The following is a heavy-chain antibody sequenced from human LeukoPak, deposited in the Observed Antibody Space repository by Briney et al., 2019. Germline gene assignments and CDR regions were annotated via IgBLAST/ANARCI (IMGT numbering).Heavy chain of an antibody. CDR3: ASIVSRSNWFDP. V-gene: IGHV4-34*01. CDR2: INHSGST. J-gene: IGHJ5*02. CDR1: GGSFSGYY. D-gene: IGHD5/OR15-5a*01. Sequence: SGTLSLTCAVYGGSFSGYYWSWIRQPPGKGLEWIGEINHSGSTNYNPSLKSRVTISVDKSKNQFSLKLNSVTAADTAVYYCASIVSRSNWFDPWGQGTLVTVSS.